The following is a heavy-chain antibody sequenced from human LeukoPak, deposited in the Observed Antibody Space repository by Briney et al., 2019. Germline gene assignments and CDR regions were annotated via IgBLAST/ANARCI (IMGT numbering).Heavy chain of an antibody. J-gene: IGHJ6*03. V-gene: IGHV4-4*02. Sequence: SETLSLTCAVSGGSINSSNWWSWVRQPPGKGLEWIGEIYHSGSTNYNPSLKSRVTISVDTSKNQFSLKLSSVTAADTAVYYCAREGGYCSSTSCYKNYMDVWGKGTTVTISS. CDR3: AREGGYCSSTSCYKNYMDV. D-gene: IGHD2-2*02. CDR2: IYHSGST. CDR1: GGSINSSNW.